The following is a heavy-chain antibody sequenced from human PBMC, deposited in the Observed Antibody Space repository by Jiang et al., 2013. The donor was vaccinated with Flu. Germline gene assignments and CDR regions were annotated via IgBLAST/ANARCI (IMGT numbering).Heavy chain of an antibody. CDR2: IYHSGST. V-gene: IGHV4-30-2*01. Sequence: SGLVKPSETLSLTCAVSGGSISSGGYSWSWIRQPPGKGLEWIGYIYHSGSTYYNPSLKSRVTISVDRSKNQFSLKLSSVTAADTAVYYCARGNSHPSLEVDVWGQGTTVTVSS. J-gene: IGHJ6*02. CDR1: GGSISSGGYS. D-gene: IGHD3-3*01. CDR3: ARGNSHPSLEVDV.